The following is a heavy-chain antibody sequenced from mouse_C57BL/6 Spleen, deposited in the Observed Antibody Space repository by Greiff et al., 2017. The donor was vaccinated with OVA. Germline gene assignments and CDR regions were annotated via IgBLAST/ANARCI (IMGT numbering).Heavy chain of an antibody. V-gene: IGHV1-4*01. D-gene: IGHD2-13*01. CDR2: INPSSGYT. CDR1: GYTFTSYT. Sequence: QVQLQQSGAELARPGASVKMSCKASGYTFTSYTMHWVKQRPGQGLEWIGYINPSSGYTKYNQKFKDKATSTADKSSSTAYMQLSSLTSEDSAVYYCARGVTEAFDYWGQGTTLTVSS. J-gene: IGHJ2*01. CDR3: ARGVTEAFDY.